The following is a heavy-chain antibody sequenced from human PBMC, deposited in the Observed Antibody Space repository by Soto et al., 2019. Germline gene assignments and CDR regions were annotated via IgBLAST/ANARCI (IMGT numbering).Heavy chain of an antibody. Sequence: GGSLRLSCAASGFTFSSYGMHWVRQAPGKGLEWVAVIWYDGSNKYYADSVKGRFTISRDNSKNTLYLQMNSLRAEDTAVYYCARDPGNDRRGFGGDYYYMDVWGKGTTVTVSS. V-gene: IGHV3-33*01. CDR2: IWYDGSNK. CDR1: GFTFSSYG. CDR3: ARDPGNDRRGFGGDYYYMDV. J-gene: IGHJ6*03. D-gene: IGHD3-10*01.